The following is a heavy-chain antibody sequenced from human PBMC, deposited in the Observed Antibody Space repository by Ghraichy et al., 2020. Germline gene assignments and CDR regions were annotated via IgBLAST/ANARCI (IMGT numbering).Heavy chain of an antibody. J-gene: IGHJ6*02. CDR3: ARLASMVRGVIPPGYYGMDV. CDR1: GGSFSGYY. D-gene: IGHD3-10*01. CDR2: INHSGST. V-gene: IGHV4-34*01. Sequence: SETLSLTCAVYGGSFSGYYWSWIRQPPGKGLEWIGEINHSGSTNYNPSLKSRVTISVDTSKNQFSLKLSSVTAADTAVYYCARLASMVRGVIPPGYYGMDVWGQGTTVTVSS.